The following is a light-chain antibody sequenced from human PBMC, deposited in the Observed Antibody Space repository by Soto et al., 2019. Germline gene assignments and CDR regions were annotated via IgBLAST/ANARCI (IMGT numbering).Light chain of an antibody. CDR1: SSNIGSNT. Sequence: QSVLTQPPSASGTPGQRVTISCSGSSSNIGSNTVNWYHQLPGTAPKLVIYNNNQRPSGVPDRFSGSKSDTSASLAISGLQSEDEAVYYCAAWDDGLNGPYVFGTGTKVTVL. CDR3: AAWDDGLNGPYV. J-gene: IGLJ1*01. CDR2: NNN. V-gene: IGLV1-44*01.